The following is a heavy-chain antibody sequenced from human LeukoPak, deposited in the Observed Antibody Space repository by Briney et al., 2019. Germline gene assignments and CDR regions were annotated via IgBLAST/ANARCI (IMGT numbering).Heavy chain of an antibody. J-gene: IGHJ4*02. D-gene: IGHD1-1*01. CDR3: VECPDYGDF. Sequence: GGSLRLSCVASVFTFSGAWMSWVRQAPGKGLEWVATVNQDVTERYYLDSMKARLTISRDNAENSVFLQMSILRPEDTAVYFCVECPDYGDFWGQGTLVAVSS. CDR1: VFTFSGAW. V-gene: IGHV3-7*01. CDR2: VNQDVTER.